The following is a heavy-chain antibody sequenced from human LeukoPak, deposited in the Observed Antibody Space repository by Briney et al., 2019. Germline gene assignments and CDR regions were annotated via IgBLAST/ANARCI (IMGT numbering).Heavy chain of an antibody. Sequence: ASVKVSCKVSGYTLTELSMHWVRQAPGKGLEWMGGFDPEDGETIYAQKFQGRVTMTEDTSTDTAYMELSSLRSEDTAVYYCATDLERWLLYGRYGGWSDHWGQGTLVTVSS. J-gene: IGHJ5*02. CDR3: ATDLERWLLYGRYGGWSDH. V-gene: IGHV1-24*01. CDR1: GYTLTELS. CDR2: FDPEDGET. D-gene: IGHD3-3*01.